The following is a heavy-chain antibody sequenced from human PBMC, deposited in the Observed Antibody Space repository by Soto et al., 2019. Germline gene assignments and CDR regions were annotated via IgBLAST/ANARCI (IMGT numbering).Heavy chain of an antibody. CDR1: GFTFSSYG. J-gene: IGHJ4*02. Sequence: VQLEESGGGVVQPGRSLRLSCAASGFTFSSYGMHWVRQAPGKGLELVAFIWYDGSFKYYADSVKGRFTISRDNSKNTLYLQMNSLRAEDTAVYYCARDPGGHYCTSTSCLYFFDHWGQGTLVIVSS. D-gene: IGHD2-2*01. CDR3: ARDPGGHYCTSTSCLYFFDH. CDR2: IWYDGSFK. V-gene: IGHV3-33*01.